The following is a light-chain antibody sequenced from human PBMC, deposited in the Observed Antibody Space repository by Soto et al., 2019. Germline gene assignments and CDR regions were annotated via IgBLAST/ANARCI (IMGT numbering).Light chain of an antibody. Sequence: EIVLTQSPGTLSLSPGERATLSCRASQSISTNSLAWYQHKPGQAPRLLIYATSSRTTGIPDRFGGSGSGTDFTFTISRLEPEDFAVYYCQQDSFRQGTRLEIK. J-gene: IGKJ2*01. CDR2: ATS. CDR3: QQDS. CDR1: QSISTNS. V-gene: IGKV3-20*01.